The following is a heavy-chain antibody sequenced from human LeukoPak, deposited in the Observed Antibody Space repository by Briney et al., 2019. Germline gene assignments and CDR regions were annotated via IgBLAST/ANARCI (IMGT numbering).Heavy chain of an antibody. Sequence: SQTLSLTCDISGDSVSTINAAWNWIRQSPSRGLEWLGRTHYRSQWYTDYAISVKSRITITADTSKNQFFLQLKSVTPEDTAVYYCARSSWNHFYLYYGMDDRGQGTTVIVSS. V-gene: IGHV6-1*01. CDR2: THYRSQWYT. CDR3: ARSSWNHFYLYYGMDD. J-gene: IGHJ6*02. D-gene: IGHD1-1*01. CDR1: GDSVSTINAA.